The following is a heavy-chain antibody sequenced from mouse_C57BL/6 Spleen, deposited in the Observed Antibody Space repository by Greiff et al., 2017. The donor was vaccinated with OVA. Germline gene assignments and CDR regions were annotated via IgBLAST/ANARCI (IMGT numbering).Heavy chain of an antibody. D-gene: IGHD2-4*01. V-gene: IGHV1-64*01. J-gene: IGHJ4*01. CDR2: IHPNSGST. CDR1: GYTFTSYW. Sequence: QVQLQQSGAELVKPRASVKLSCKASGYTFTSYWMHWVKQRPGQGLEWIGMIHPNSGSTNYNEKFKSKATLTVDKSSSTAYMQLSSLTSEDSAVYYCARSEGIYYDYDKAMDYWGQGTSVTVSS. CDR3: ARSEGIYYDYDKAMDY.